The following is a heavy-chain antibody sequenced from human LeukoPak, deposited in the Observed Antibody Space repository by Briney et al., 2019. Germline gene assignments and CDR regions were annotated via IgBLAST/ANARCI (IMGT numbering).Heavy chain of an antibody. V-gene: IGHV3-23*01. J-gene: IGHJ4*02. CDR2: ISGSGDST. Sequence: GGSLRLSCAASGFTFSSYAMSWVRQAPGKGLEWVSSISGSGDSTYYADSVKGRFTISRDNSKNTLYLQMNSLRAEDTAVYYCAKCYGGNSVYFDYWGQGTLVTVSS. CDR3: AKCYGGNSVYFDY. D-gene: IGHD4-23*01. CDR1: GFTFSSYA.